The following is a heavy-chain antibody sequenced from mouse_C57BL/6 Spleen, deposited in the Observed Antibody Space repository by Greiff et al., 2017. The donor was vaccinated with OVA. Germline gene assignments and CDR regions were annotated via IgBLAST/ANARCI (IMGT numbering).Heavy chain of an antibody. D-gene: IGHD2-5*01. CDR2: IYPRDGST. J-gene: IGHJ3*01. V-gene: IGHV1-85*01. Sequence: QVQLQQSGPELVKPGDSVKLSCKASGYTFTSYDINWVKQRPGQGLEWIGWIYPRDGSTKYNEKFKGKATSTVDTSSSTAYMELHSLTSEDSAVYFCARWDSNYPFAYWGQGTLVTVSA. CDR3: ARWDSNYPFAY. CDR1: GYTFTSYD.